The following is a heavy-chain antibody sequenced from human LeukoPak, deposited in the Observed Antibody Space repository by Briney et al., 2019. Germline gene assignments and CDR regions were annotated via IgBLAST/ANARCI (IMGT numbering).Heavy chain of an antibody. CDR1: GGTFSSYA. CDR2: IIPIFGTA. Sequence: ASVKVSCKASGGTFSSYAISWVRQAPGQGLEWMGGIIPIFGTANYAQKFQGRVTITADESTSTAYMELSSLRSDDTAVYYCARSPRSRMGYYYDSSGYSFFDYWGQGTLVTVSS. CDR3: ARSPRSRMGYYYDSSGYSFFDY. J-gene: IGHJ4*02. D-gene: IGHD3-22*01. V-gene: IGHV1-69*13.